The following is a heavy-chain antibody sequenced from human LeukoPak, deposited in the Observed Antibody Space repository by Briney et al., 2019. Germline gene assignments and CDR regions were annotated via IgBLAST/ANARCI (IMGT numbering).Heavy chain of an antibody. CDR1: GFTFDDYA. V-gene: IGHV3-9*01. Sequence: GGSLRLSCAASGFTFDDYAMHWVRQAPGKCLEWVSGISWNSGSIGYADSVKGRFTISRDNAKNSLYLQMNSLRAEDTALYYCAKNSGYSSGWYDYWGQGTLVTVSS. D-gene: IGHD6-19*01. J-gene: IGHJ4*02. CDR2: ISWNSGSI. CDR3: AKNSGYSSGWYDY.